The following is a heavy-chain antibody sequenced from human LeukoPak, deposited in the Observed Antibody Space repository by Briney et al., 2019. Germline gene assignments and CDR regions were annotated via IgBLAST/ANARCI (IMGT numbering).Heavy chain of an antibody. Sequence: MASETLSLTCTVSGGSISTYYWNWIRQPPGKGLERIGYIYYSGSTNYNPSLKSRVTISVDTSKNQFSLKLSSVTAADTAMYYCARVESTRAIDYWGQGTLVTVSS. CDR1: GGSISTYY. V-gene: IGHV4-59*01. D-gene: IGHD2-2*01. CDR3: ARVESTRAIDY. CDR2: IYYSGST. J-gene: IGHJ4*02.